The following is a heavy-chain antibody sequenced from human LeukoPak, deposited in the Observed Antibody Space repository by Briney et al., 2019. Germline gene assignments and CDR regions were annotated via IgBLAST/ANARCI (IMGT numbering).Heavy chain of an antibody. Sequence: GASVKVSCKASGYTFTGYYMHWVRQAPGQGLEWMGWINPNSGGTNYAQKFQGRVTMTRDTSISTAYMELSRLRSDDTAVYYCARDSRGCTNGVCYHFQHWGQGTLVTVSS. CDR2: INPNSGGT. J-gene: IGHJ1*01. CDR1: GYTFTGYY. D-gene: IGHD2-8*01. CDR3: ARDSRGCTNGVCYHFQH. V-gene: IGHV1-2*02.